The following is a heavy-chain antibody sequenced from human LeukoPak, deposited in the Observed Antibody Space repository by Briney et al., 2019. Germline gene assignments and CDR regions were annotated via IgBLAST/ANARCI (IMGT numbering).Heavy chain of an antibody. CDR3: ARDGAMTTVITSDAFDI. D-gene: IGHD4-17*01. CDR2: IYSGGST. CDR1: GFTFSSAW. Sequence: GGSLRLSCEASGFTFSSAWMSWVRQAPGKGLEWVSVIYSGGSTYYADSVKGRFTISRDDSKNTLYLQMNSLRAEDTAVYYCARDGAMTTVITSDAFDIWGQGTMVTVSS. J-gene: IGHJ3*02. V-gene: IGHV3-66*01.